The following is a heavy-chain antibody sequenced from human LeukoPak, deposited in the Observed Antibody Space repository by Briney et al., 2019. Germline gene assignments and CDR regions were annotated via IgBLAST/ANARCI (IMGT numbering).Heavy chain of an antibody. CDR2: INHSGAT. J-gene: IGHJ5*02. Sequence: SETLSLTCAVYGGSFSGYYWSWIRQPPGKGLEWIGEINHSGATNYNASLKTRVTVSVDTSKNHFSLQLTSVTAADTAVYYCAGSRVFSGGHWHNWFDPWGQGTLVTVSS. V-gene: IGHV4-34*01. CDR1: GGSFSGYY. CDR3: AGSRVFSGGHWHNWFDP. D-gene: IGHD6-19*01.